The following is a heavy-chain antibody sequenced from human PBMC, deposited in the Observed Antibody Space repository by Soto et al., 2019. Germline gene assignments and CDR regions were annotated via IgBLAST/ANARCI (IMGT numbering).Heavy chain of an antibody. CDR3: ARDFRRERITIFGVVTTDETYGMDV. CDR2: ISYDGSNK. Sequence: PGGTLRLSCAASGFTFSSYAMHWVRQPPAKGLEWAAVISYDGSNKYYADSVKGRFTISRDNSKNTLYLKMNSLRAEDTAVYYCARDFRRERITIFGVVTTDETYGMDVWGQGTTVTVS. V-gene: IGHV3-30-3*01. D-gene: IGHD3-3*01. J-gene: IGHJ6*02. CDR1: GFTFSSYA.